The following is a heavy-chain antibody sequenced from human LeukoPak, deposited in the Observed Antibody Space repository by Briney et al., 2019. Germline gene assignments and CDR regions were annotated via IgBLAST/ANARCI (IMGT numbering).Heavy chain of an antibody. D-gene: IGHD2/OR15-2a*01. V-gene: IGHV3-21*01. CDR1: GFTSSSYS. J-gene: IGHJ3*02. Sequence: GGSLRLSCAASGFTSSSYSMNWVRQAPGKGLEWVSSISSSSSYIYYADSVKGRFTISRDNAKNSLYLQMNSLRAEDTAVYYCARALSPGAFDIWGQGTMVTVSS. CDR3: ARALSPGAFDI. CDR2: ISSSSSYI.